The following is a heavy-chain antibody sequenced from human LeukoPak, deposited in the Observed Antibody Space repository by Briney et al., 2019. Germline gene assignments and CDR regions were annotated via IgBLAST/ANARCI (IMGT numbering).Heavy chain of an antibody. Sequence: GGSLRLSCAASGFTFSSYEMNWVRQAPGKGLEWVSYISSSASTIYYADSVKGRFTISRDNAKNSLYLQMNSLRAEDTAVYYCARDKFHYYGMDVWGLGTTVTVSS. V-gene: IGHV3-48*03. J-gene: IGHJ6*02. CDR1: GFTFSSYE. CDR2: ISSSASTI. CDR3: ARDKFHYYGMDV.